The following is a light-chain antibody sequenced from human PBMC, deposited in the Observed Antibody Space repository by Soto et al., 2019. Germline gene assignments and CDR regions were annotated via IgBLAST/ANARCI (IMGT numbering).Light chain of an antibody. V-gene: IGKV1-17*03. CDR1: QGISHY. CDR2: ATS. CDR3: LQHISYPYT. Sequence: DIQMTQSPSAMSASVGDTVTITCRASQGISHYLAWFQQKPGKAPRSLIYATSSLQSGVPSRFSGSGSGTEFTLTIISLQPEDFATYVCLQHISYPYTFGXGTKLEIK. J-gene: IGKJ2*01.